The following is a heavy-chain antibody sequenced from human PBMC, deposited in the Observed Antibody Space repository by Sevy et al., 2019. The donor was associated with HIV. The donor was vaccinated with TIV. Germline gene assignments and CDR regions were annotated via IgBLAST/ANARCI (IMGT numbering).Heavy chain of an antibody. J-gene: IGHJ4*02. CDR3: ARGYVGDY. CDR2: IKLSGDST. D-gene: IGHD3-9*01. V-gene: IGHV1-46*01. CDR1: GYTFTNYY. Sequence: ASVKVSCKASGYTFTNYYMYWVRQAPGQWLEWMGIIKLSGDSTTYAEKFQGRVTMTRDTSTSTVYMELSSLRSEDTAIYYCARGYVGDYWGQGTLVTVSS.